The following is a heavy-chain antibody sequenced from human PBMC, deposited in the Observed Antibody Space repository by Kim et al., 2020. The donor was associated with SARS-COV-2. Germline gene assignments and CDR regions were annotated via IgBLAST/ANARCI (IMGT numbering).Heavy chain of an antibody. Sequence: SETLSLTCTVSGGSISSYYWSWIRQPTGKGLEWIVRIYTSGSTNYNPSLKSRVTMSVDTSKNQFSLKLSSVTAADTAVYYCAREVAATLHFDYWGQGTLVTVSS. CDR3: AREVAATLHFDY. V-gene: IGHV4-4*07. D-gene: IGHD2-15*01. CDR1: GGSISSYY. CDR2: IYTSGST. J-gene: IGHJ4*02.